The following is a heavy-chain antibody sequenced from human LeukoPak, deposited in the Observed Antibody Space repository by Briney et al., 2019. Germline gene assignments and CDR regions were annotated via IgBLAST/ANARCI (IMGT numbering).Heavy chain of an antibody. J-gene: IGHJ4*02. V-gene: IGHV5-51*01. CDR3: ARGRVGPTYGDYEFFGLLGDY. D-gene: IGHD4-17*01. CDR1: GYSFTSYW. Sequence: GESLKISCKGSGYSFTSYWIGWVRQMPGKGLEWMGIIYPGDSDTRYSPSFQGQVTISADKSISTAYLQWSSLKASDTAMYYCARGRVGPTYGDYEFFGLLGDYWGQGTLVTVSS. CDR2: IYPGDSDT.